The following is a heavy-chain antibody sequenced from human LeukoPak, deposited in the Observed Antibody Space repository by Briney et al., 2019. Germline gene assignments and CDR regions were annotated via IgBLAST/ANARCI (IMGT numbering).Heavy chain of an antibody. Sequence: RTGGSLRLSCAASGFTFTNAWMSWVRQAPGKGLEWVGRIKSKTVGGTTDYAAPVKGRFTISRDDSKNTLYLQMNSLKTEDTAVYHCTTGADIAAGHYWGQGTLVTVSS. J-gene: IGHJ4*02. V-gene: IGHV3-15*01. CDR3: TTGADIAAGHY. D-gene: IGHD6-6*01. CDR1: GFTFTNAW. CDR2: IKSKTVGGTT.